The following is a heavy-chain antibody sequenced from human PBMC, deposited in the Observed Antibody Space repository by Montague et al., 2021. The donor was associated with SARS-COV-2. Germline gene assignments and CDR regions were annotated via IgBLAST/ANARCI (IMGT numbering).Heavy chain of an antibody. CDR3: ARTSASSDY. D-gene: IGHD1-26*01. Sequence: CAISGDSVAGDSAAWSWIRQSPSQGFEWLGRTYYRSKWYNDYAVSVKSRITINPGTSKNQISLQLNSVTPEDTAVYYCARTSASSDYWGQGTLVTVSS. CDR1: GDSVAGDSAA. J-gene: IGHJ4*02. CDR2: TYYRSKWYN. V-gene: IGHV6-1*01.